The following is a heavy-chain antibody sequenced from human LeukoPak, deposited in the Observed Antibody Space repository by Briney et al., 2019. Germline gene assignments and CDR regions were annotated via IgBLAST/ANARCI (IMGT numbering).Heavy chain of an antibody. J-gene: IGHJ4*02. CDR2: IWYDGSNK. D-gene: IGHD4-23*01. CDR3: ARHDYGGNSGGFDY. Sequence: GGSLRLSCAASGFTFSSYGMHWVRQAPGEGLEWVAVIWYDGSNKYYADSVKGRFTISRDNSKNTLYLQMNSLRAEDTAVYYCARHDYGGNSGGFDYWGQGTLVTVSS. CDR1: GFTFSSYG. V-gene: IGHV3-33*01.